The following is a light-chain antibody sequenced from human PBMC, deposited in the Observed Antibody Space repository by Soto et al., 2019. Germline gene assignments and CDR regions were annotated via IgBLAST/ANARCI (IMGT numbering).Light chain of an antibody. V-gene: IGKV1-39*01. J-gene: IGKJ5*01. CDR3: QQSYSIPSIT. CDR1: QSISSY. Sequence: DIQMTQSPSSLPSSVGDRVTITCRSSQSISSYLNWYQQKPGKAPKLLIYAASSLQSGVPSRFSGSGSGTDFTLTISSLQPEDFVTYYCQQSYSIPSITFGQGTRLEIK. CDR2: AAS.